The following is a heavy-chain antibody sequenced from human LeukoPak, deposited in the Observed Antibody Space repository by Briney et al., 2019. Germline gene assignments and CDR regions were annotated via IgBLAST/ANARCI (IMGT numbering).Heavy chain of an antibody. D-gene: IGHD1-26*01. CDR2: IKQDGSEK. Sequence: GGSLRLSCAASGFTFSSYWMSWARQAPGKGLEWVATIKQDGSEKYYVDSVKGRFTISRDNAKNSLYLQLNSLRAEDTAVYYCARDPEGAITPGNWGQGTLVTVSS. CDR3: ARDPEGAITPGN. V-gene: IGHV3-7*01. J-gene: IGHJ4*02. CDR1: GFTFSSYW.